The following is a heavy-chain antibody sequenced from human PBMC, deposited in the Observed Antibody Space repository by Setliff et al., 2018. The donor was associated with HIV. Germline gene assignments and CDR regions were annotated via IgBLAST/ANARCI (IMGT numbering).Heavy chain of an antibody. V-gene: IGHV1-58*02. CDR1: GFTFTSSA. D-gene: IGHD1-7*01. J-gene: IGHJ4*02. CDR2: IVVGSGNT. CDR3: AAGGAITGTTLNFDY. Sequence: SVKVSCKASGFTFTSSAMQWVRQARGQRLEWIGWIVVGSGNTNYAQKFQERVTITRDTSTSTAYMELSSLRSEDTAVYYCAAGGAITGTTLNFDYWGQGTLVTVS.